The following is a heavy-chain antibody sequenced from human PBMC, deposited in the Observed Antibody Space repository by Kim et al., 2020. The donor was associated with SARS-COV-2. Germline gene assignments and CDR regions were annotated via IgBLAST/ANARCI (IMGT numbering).Heavy chain of an antibody. CDR2: ST. J-gene: IGHJ4*02. V-gene: IGHV3-23*01. CDR3: AKYRYSSGPN. Sequence: STYYADSVKGRFTISRDNSKNTLYLQMNSLRAEDTAVYYCAKYRYSSGPNCGQGTLVTVSS. D-gene: IGHD6-19*01.